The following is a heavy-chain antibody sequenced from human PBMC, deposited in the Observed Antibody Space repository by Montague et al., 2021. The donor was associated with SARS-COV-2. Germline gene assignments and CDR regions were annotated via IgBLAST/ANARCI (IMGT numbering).Heavy chain of an antibody. CDR1: DGCLSGYY. Sequence: SETLSLTCAVSDGCLSGYYWSWIHKPPRKGRERRGAINHCGSTNYNPSLKSRVTISVDTSKNQFSLKLNSVSAADTAVYYCARGQVTIFGVLIMLPAAGALDIWGQGTMVTVSS. J-gene: IGHJ3*02. D-gene: IGHD3-3*01. CDR2: INHCGST. V-gene: IGHV4-34*01. CDR3: ARGQVTIFGVLIMLPAAGALDI.